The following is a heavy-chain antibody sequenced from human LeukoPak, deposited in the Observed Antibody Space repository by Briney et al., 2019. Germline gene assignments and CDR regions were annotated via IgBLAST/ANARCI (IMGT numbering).Heavy chain of an antibody. V-gene: IGHV3-48*01. D-gene: IGHD2-2*02. CDR2: ISSSSSTI. CDR1: GFTFSTFS. Sequence: GGSLRLSCAASGFTFSTFSMNWVRQAPGKGLEWVSYISSSSSTIYYTDSVKGRFTISRDNAKNSLYLQMNGLRADDTAVYYCARDRVVVVPAAIPDMDVWGKGTTVTVSS. CDR3: ARDRVVVVPAAIPDMDV. J-gene: IGHJ6*03.